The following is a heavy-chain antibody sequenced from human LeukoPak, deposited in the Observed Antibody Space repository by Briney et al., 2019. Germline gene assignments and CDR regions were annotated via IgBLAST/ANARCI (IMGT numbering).Heavy chain of an antibody. CDR3: ARSDRLPTGDFDY. CDR2: INPNSGGT. CDR1: GYTFTGYY. Sequence: GASVKVSCKASGYTFTGYYMHWVRQAPGQGLEWMGRINPNSGGTNYAQKFQGRVTMTRDTSISTAYMELSRLRSDDTAVYYCARSDRLPTGDFDYWGQGTLVTVSS. D-gene: IGHD7-27*01. J-gene: IGHJ4*02. V-gene: IGHV1-2*06.